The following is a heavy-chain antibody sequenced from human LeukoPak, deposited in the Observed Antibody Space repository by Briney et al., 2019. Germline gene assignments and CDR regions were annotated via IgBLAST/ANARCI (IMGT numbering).Heavy chain of an antibody. D-gene: IGHD6-13*01. CDR2: INAGNGNT. CDR3: ATTVSAGTYQYFQH. J-gene: IGHJ1*01. V-gene: IGHV1-3*01. Sequence: ASVKVSCKASGYIFTTYAMHWVRQAPGQSLEWMGWINAGNGNTKYSQKFQGRVTITRDTSANIAYMELSSLRSEDTAVYYCATTVSAGTYQYFQHWGQGALVTVSS. CDR1: GYIFTTYA.